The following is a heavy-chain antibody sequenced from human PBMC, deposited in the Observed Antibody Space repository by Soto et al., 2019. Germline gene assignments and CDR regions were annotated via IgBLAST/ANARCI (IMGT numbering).Heavy chain of an antibody. CDR3: AHRRHYCSGGTCYSIWFDP. Sequence: QITLKESGPTLVKPTQTLTLTCTFSGFSLSTSGVGVGWIRQPPGKALEWLALIYWDDDKRYSPSLKSRLTITKDTSKHQVVLTMTNMDAVDTATDYCAHRRHYCSGGTCYSIWFDPWGQGTLVTVSS. CDR2: IYWDDDK. V-gene: IGHV2-5*02. CDR1: GFSLSTSGVG. J-gene: IGHJ5*02. D-gene: IGHD2-15*01.